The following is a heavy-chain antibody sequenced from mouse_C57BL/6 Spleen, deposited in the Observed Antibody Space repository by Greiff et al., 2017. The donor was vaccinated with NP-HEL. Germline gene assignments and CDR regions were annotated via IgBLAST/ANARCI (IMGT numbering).Heavy chain of an antibody. J-gene: IGHJ2*01. CDR2: ISYDGSN. CDR3: ARDYDYDPFDY. CDR1: GYSITSGYY. V-gene: IGHV3-6*01. D-gene: IGHD2-4*01. Sequence: VQLKESGPGLVKPSQSLSLTCSVTGYSITSGYYWNWIRQFPGNKLEWMGYISYDGSNNYNPSLKNRISITRDTSKNQFFLKLNSVTTEDTATYYCARDYDYDPFDYWGQGTTLTVSS.